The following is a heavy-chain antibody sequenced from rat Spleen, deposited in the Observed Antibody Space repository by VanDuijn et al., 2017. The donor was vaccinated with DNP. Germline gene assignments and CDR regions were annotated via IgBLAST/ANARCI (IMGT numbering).Heavy chain of an antibody. Sequence: EVQLVESGGGLVQPGNSLKLSCAASGFTFSDYAMAWVRQSPKKGLEWVATILYDSSRTYYRDSVKGRFTISRNNAKSSLHLQMDSLRSEDTATYYCARPIYNNHGGFAYWGQGTLVTVSS. CDR3: ARPIYNNHGGFAY. CDR1: GFTFSDYA. V-gene: IGHV5-17*01. D-gene: IGHD1-10*01. J-gene: IGHJ3*01. CDR2: ILYDSSRT.